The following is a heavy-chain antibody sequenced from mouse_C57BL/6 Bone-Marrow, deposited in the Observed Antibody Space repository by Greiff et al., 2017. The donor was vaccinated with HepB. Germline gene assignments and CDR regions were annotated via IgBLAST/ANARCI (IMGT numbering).Heavy chain of an antibody. D-gene: IGHD2-3*01. CDR2: IWSGGST. Sequence: VQLQQSGPGLVQPSQSLSITCTVSGFSLTSYGVHWVRQSPGKGLEWLGVIWSGGSTDYNAAFISRLSISKDNSKSQVFFKMNSLQADDTAIYYCARKKKEIYDGYLAWFAYWGQGTLVTVSA. CDR3: ARKKKEIYDGYLAWFAY. V-gene: IGHV2-2*01. CDR1: GFSLTSYG. J-gene: IGHJ3*01.